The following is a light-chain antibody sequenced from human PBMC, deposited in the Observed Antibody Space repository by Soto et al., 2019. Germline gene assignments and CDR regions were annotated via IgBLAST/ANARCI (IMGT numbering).Light chain of an antibody. CDR3: SSYTSSSNV. J-gene: IGLJ1*01. V-gene: IGLV2-14*01. CDR2: DVS. CDR1: SSDVGGYNY. Sequence: QSVLTQPASVSGSPVQSITISCTGTSSDVGGYNYVSWYQQHPGKAPKLMIYDVSNRPSGVSNRFSGSKSGNTASLTISGLQAEDEADYYCSSYTSSSNVFGTGTKVTVL.